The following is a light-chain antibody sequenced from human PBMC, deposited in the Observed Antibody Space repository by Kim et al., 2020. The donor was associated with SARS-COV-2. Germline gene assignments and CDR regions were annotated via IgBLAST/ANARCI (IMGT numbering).Light chain of an antibody. J-gene: IGLJ2*01. CDR1: SRYVGGYNY. CDR2: EVS. Sequence: GQSGTISCTGTSRYVGGYNYVSWYQQHPGKAPKLMIYEVSKRPSGVPDRFSGSKSGNTASLTVSGLQAEDEADYYCSSYAGSNNLVFGGGTQLTVL. V-gene: IGLV2-8*01. CDR3: SSYAGSNNLV.